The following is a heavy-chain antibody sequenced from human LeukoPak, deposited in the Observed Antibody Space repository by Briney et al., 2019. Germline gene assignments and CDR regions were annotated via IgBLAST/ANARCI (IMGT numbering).Heavy chain of an antibody. J-gene: IGHJ4*02. Sequence: PGGSLRLSCAASGFTFSIFAMTWVRQAPGKGLEWVSAISGSGDNTYYADSVRGRFTISRDNSKNTLYLQMNSLRAEDTAIYYCAKDRGYWGQGTLVTVSS. V-gene: IGHV3-23*01. CDR1: GFTFSIFA. CDR2: ISGSGDNT. CDR3: AKDRGY.